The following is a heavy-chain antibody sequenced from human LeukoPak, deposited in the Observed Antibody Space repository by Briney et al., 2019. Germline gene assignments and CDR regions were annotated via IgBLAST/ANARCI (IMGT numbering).Heavy chain of an antibody. CDR3: ARGYYYDSSGYQRRNWFDP. D-gene: IGHD3-22*01. CDR1: GFTLSNYW. V-gene: IGHV4-34*01. CDR2: INHSGST. J-gene: IGHJ5*02. Sequence: GSLRLSCAASGFTLSNYWMTWVRQPPGKGLEWIGEINHSGSTNYNPSLKSRVTISVDTSKNQFSLKLSSVTAADTAVYYCARGYYYDSSGYQRRNWFDPWGQGTLVTVSS.